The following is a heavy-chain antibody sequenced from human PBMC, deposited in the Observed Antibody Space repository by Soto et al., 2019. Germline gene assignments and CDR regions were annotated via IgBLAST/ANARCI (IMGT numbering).Heavy chain of an antibody. Sequence: SETLSLTCTVSGGSISSSSYYWGWIRQPPGKGLEWIGSIYYSGSTYYNPSLKSRVTISVDTSKNQFSLKLSSVTAADTAVYYCARFYDSSGYYSYYFDYWGQGTLVTVSS. J-gene: IGHJ4*02. CDR3: ARFYDSSGYYSYYFDY. CDR2: IYYSGST. D-gene: IGHD3-22*01. V-gene: IGHV4-39*01. CDR1: GGSISSSSYY.